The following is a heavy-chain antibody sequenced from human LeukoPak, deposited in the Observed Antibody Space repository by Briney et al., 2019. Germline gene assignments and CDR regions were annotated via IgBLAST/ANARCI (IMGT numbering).Heavy chain of an antibody. CDR2: IYSSGST. V-gene: IGHV4-4*09. CDR1: GGSISGYY. Sequence: SETLSLTCSVFGGSISGYYWSWIRQPPGKALEWIGYIYSSGSTNFNPSLQSRVTISVDTSKNQFSLKLTSVTAADTAVYFCARLTFTTRPVDVWGKGTTVTVSS. J-gene: IGHJ6*04. D-gene: IGHD6-6*01. CDR3: ARLTFTTRPVDV.